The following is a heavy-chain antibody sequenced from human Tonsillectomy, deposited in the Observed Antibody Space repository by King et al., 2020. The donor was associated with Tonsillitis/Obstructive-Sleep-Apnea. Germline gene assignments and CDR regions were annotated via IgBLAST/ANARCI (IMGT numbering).Heavy chain of an antibody. D-gene: IGHD1-14*01. CDR2: INQDGTKK. CDR1: RFTINSYW. V-gene: IGHV3-7*01. J-gene: IGHJ4*02. Sequence: VQLVESGGGLVQPGGSLRLSCVGSRFTINSYWMTWVRQVPGKGLEWVATINQDGTKKYYVDSVKGRFTSSRDNAKNSLYLQMNSLRAEDTALYYCTRDAAVYGNDYWGQGTLVTVSS. CDR3: TRDAAVYGNDY.